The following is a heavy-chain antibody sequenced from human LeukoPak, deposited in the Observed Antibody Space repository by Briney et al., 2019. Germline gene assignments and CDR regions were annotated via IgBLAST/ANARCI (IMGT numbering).Heavy chain of an antibody. CDR3: ARARGVSTGYRPIDY. CDR1: GITFSRFW. Sequence: PGGSLRLSCAASGITFSRFWMSWVRQAPGKGLEWVAVIWYDGSNKHYAESVKGRFSISRDNSKSTLYLQMNSLRAEDTAVYYCARARGVSTGYRPIDYWGQGTLVTVSS. V-gene: IGHV3-33*08. CDR2: IWYDGSNK. J-gene: IGHJ4*02. D-gene: IGHD3-22*01.